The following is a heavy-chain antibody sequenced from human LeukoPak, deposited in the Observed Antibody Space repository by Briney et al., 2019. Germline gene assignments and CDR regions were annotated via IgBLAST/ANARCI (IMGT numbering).Heavy chain of an antibody. D-gene: IGHD1-26*01. Sequence: GGSLRLSCAASGFTFSGSAMHWVRQAPGKGLEWVASIKQDGSEKYYVDSVKGRFTISRDNSKNSLYLQMNSLRTEDTALYYCAKTMGAYYHYYMDVWGKGTTVTVSS. V-gene: IGHV3-7*03. CDR3: AKTMGAYYHYYMDV. J-gene: IGHJ6*03. CDR1: GFTFSGSA. CDR2: IKQDGSEK.